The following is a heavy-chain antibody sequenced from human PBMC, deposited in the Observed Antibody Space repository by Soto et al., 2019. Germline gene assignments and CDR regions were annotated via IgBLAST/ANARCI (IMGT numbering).Heavy chain of an antibody. CDR1: GFTFSSYA. J-gene: IGHJ6*02. D-gene: IGHD2-15*01. CDR2: ISYDGNNK. V-gene: IGHV3-30-3*01. CDR3: ARAGCDGGTCYTLVGLRYGMDV. Sequence: QVQLVESGGGVGQPGRSLRLSCAASGFTFSSYAMYWVRQAPGKGLEWVAIISYDGNNKHYADSVKGRFTIARDNSQNTLNLKMNSLGAEDTAVYYCARAGCDGGTCYTLVGLRYGMDVWGQGTTVTVSS.